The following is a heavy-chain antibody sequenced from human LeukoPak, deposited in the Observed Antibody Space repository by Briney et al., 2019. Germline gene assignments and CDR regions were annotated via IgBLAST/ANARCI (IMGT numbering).Heavy chain of an antibody. D-gene: IGHD6-19*01. J-gene: IGHJ4*02. Sequence: GGSLRLSCAASGFTFDDYAMHWVRQAPGKGPEWVSGISWNSGSIGYADSVKGRFTISRDNAKNSLYLQMNSLRAEDTALYYCAKDGYSSGLSLDYWGQGTLVTVSS. CDR2: ISWNSGSI. CDR1: GFTFDDYA. V-gene: IGHV3-9*01. CDR3: AKDGYSSGLSLDY.